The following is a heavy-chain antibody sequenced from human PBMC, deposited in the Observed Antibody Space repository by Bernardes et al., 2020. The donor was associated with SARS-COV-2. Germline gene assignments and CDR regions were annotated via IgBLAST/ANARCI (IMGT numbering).Heavy chain of an antibody. V-gene: IGHV1-2*02. CDR3: ATPRGGVGYSNPALDY. D-gene: IGHD6-13*01. CDR1: GYTFTGYY. CDR2: INPNSGGT. J-gene: IGHJ4*02. Sequence: ASVKVSCKASGYTFTGYYMHWVRQAPGQGLEWMGCINPNSGGTNYAQKFQGRVTMTRDTSISTAYMELSRLRSDDTAVYYCATPRGGVGYSNPALDYWGQGTLVTVSS.